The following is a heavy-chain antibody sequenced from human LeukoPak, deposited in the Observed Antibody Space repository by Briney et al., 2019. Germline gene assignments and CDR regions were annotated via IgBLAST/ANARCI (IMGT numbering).Heavy chain of an antibody. Sequence: GESLKISCKCSGFSFTNYWIGWVRQMPGKGLEWRGIIYPGDSDTRYSPSFQGQVTISADKSISTAYLQWSSLKASDTAMYYCARSWVAGYGTVLDYWGQGTLVTVSS. CDR1: GFSFTNYW. J-gene: IGHJ4*02. V-gene: IGHV5-51*01. D-gene: IGHD5-18*01. CDR3: ARSWVAGYGTVLDY. CDR2: IYPGDSDT.